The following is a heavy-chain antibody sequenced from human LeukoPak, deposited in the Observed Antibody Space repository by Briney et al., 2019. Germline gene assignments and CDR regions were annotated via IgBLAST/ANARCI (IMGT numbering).Heavy chain of an antibody. CDR1: GFTVSNNY. CDR3: AGRRVLDASFDY. CDR2: IYSGDNT. J-gene: IGHJ4*02. Sequence: PGGSLRLSCAASGFTVSNNYMSWVRQAPGKGLEWVSVIYSGDNTYYVESVKGRFTISRDNSKNTLFLQMNRLRAEGTAVYYCAGRRVLDASFDYWGQGTPVTVSS. D-gene: IGHD3-16*01. V-gene: IGHV3-66*02.